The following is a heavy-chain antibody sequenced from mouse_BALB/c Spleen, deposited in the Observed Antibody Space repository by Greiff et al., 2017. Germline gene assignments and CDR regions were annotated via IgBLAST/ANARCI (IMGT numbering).Heavy chain of an antibody. J-gene: IGHJ4*01. CDR2: IYPSDSYT. CDR3: TREKYGNSFMDY. CDR1: GYTFTSYW. D-gene: IGHD2-10*02. Sequence: QVQLQQPGAELVRPGASVKLSCKASGYTFTSYWINWVKQRPGQGLEWIGNIYPSDSYTNYNQKFKDKATLTVDKSSSTAYMQLSSPTSEDSAVYYCTREKYGNSFMDYWGQGTSVTVSS. V-gene: IGHV1-69*02.